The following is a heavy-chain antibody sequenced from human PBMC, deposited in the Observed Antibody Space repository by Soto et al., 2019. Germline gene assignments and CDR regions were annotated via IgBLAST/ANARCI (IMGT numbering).Heavy chain of an antibody. D-gene: IGHD6-19*01. CDR3: ASSAA. J-gene: IGHJ5*02. Sequence: GGSLRLSCAASGFIFRSYGMHWVRQAPGKGLEWVAVIWYDGSNTYYADPVKGRFTISRDNSKNTLFLQMNSLRAEDTAVYYCASSAAWGRGTLVTVSS. CDR1: GFIFRSYG. CDR2: IWYDGSNT. V-gene: IGHV3-33*01.